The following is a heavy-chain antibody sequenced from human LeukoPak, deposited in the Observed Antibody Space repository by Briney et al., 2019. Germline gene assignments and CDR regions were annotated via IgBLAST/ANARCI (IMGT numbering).Heavy chain of an antibody. J-gene: IGHJ3*02. CDR3: ARPVVPAAKGAFDI. CDR2: IYYSGST. CDR1: GGSISSSSYY. D-gene: IGHD2-2*01. Sequence: PSETQSLTCTVSGGSISSSSYYWGWIRQPPGKGLEWIGSIYYSGSTYYTPSLKSRVTISVDTSKNQFSLKLSSVTAADTAVYYCARPVVPAAKGAFDIWGQGTMVTVSS. V-gene: IGHV4-39*01.